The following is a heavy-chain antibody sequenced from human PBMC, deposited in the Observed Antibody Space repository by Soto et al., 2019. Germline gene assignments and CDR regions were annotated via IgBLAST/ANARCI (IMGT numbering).Heavy chain of an antibody. J-gene: IGHJ6*02. V-gene: IGHV1-18*01. CDR2: ISAYNGNT. CDR1: GYTFTSYG. Sequence: ASVKVSCKASGYTFTSYGISWVRQAPGQGLEWMGWISAYNGNTNYAQKLQGRVTMTTDTSTSTAYMELRSLRSDDTAVYYCARDRWIVVVVAARSFNYYYGMDVWGQGTTVTVSS. D-gene: IGHD2-15*01. CDR3: ARDRWIVVVVAARSFNYYYGMDV.